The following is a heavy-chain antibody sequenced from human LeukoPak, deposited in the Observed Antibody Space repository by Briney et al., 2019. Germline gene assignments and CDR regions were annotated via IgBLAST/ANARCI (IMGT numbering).Heavy chain of an antibody. CDR2: ISSSGSTI. CDR1: GFTFSSYE. J-gene: IGHJ4*02. D-gene: IGHD5-24*01. CDR3: ASWERWLQSRDY. V-gene: IGHV3-48*03. Sequence: PGGSLRLSCAASGFTFSSYEMNWVRQAPGKGLEWVSYISSSGSTIYYADSVKGRFTISRDNAKNSLYLQMNSLRAEDTAVYYCASWERWLQSRDYWGQGTLVTVSS.